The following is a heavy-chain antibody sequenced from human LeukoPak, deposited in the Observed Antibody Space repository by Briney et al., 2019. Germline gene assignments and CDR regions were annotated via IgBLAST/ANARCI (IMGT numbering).Heavy chain of an antibody. Sequence: ASETLSLTCTVSGYSISSGYYWGWIRQPPGKGLEWIGEINHSGSTNYNPSLKSRVTISVDTSKNQFSLKLSSVTAADTAVYYCARGRCSSTSCRFDYWGQGTLVTVSS. CDR1: GYSISSGYY. CDR3: ARGRCSSTSCRFDY. CDR2: INHSGST. D-gene: IGHD2-2*01. J-gene: IGHJ4*02. V-gene: IGHV4-38-2*02.